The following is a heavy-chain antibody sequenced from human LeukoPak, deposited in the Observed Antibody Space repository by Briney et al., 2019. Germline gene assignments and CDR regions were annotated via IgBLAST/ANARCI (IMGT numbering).Heavy chain of an antibody. CDR1: GFTFSSNY. J-gene: IGHJ3*02. CDR3: ARVELTTGGAFDI. Sequence: GGSLRLSCAASGFTFSSNYMSWVRQAPGKGLEWVSVIYSGGSTYYSDSVKGRFTISRDNSKNTLYLQMNSLRAEDTAVYYCARVELTTGGAFDIWGQGTMVTVSS. D-gene: IGHD4-17*01. CDR2: IYSGGST. V-gene: IGHV3-66*01.